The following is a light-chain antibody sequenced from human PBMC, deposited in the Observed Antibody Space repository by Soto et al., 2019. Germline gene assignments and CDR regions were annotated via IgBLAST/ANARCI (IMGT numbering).Light chain of an antibody. V-gene: IGLV2-8*01. CDR1: SSDVGGYNY. Sequence: QSVLTQPPSASGSPGQSVTISCTGTSSDVGGYNYVSWYQQHPGKVSKLIIYEVTKRPSGVADRFSGSKSGNTASLTVSGLQTEDEADYYCNSYAGRNSVIFGGGTKVTVL. J-gene: IGLJ2*01. CDR3: NSYAGRNSVI. CDR2: EVT.